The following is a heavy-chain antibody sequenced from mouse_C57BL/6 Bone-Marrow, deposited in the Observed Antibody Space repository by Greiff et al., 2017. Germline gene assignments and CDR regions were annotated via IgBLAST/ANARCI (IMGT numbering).Heavy chain of an antibody. CDR2: IYPGDGDT. D-gene: IGHD3-2*02. J-gene: IGHJ3*01. Sequence: LVESGPELVKPGASVKISCKASGYAFSSSWMNWVKQRPEKGLEWIGRIYPGDGDTNYNGKFKRKATLTADKSSSTAYMQLSSLTSEDSAVYFCARPRQLRLSFAYWGQGTLVTVSA. CDR3: ARPRQLRLSFAY. V-gene: IGHV1-82*01. CDR1: GYAFSSSW.